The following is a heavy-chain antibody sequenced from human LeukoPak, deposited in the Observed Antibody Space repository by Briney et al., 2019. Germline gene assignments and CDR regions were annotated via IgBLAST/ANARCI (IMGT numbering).Heavy chain of an antibody. CDR1: GFTVSSNY. Sequence: GGSLRLSCAASGFTVSSNYMSRVRQDPGKGLEWVAVISYDGSNKYYADSVKGRFTISRDNSKNTLYLQMNSLRAEDTAVYYCAKNTQQLVPNYYMDVWGKGTTVTISS. V-gene: IGHV3-30*18. J-gene: IGHJ6*03. CDR3: AKNTQQLVPNYYMDV. D-gene: IGHD6-13*01. CDR2: ISYDGSNK.